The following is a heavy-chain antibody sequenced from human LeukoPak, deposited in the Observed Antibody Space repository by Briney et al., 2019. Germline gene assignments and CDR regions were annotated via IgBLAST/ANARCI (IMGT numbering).Heavy chain of an antibody. V-gene: IGHV4-34*01. CDR1: GGYFDGFY. J-gene: IGHJ4*02. D-gene: IGHD2-2*01. CDR2: INHSGGI. Sequence: SETLSLTCAAYGGYFDGFYWTWIRQSPDKGLEWIGEINHSGGINYNPSLKSRATISLDTSKNQFSLKLSSVTATDTALYYCASDSRSSISYYWGQGTLVTVSS. CDR3: ASDSRSSISYY.